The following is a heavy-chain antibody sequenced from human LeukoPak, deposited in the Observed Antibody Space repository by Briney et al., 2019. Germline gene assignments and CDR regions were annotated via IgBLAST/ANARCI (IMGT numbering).Heavy chain of an antibody. D-gene: IGHD6-6*01. CDR2: IWYDGSKK. CDR3: ARAHSSSSTFDL. Sequence: QSGGSLRLSCAASGFTFSDYGIHWVRQAPGQGLEWVALIWYDGSKKYYADSVKGRFTISRDNTKNTLYLQLNSLRADDTAVYYWARAHSSSSTFDLRGQGTLVTVSS. V-gene: IGHV3-33*01. J-gene: IGHJ4*02. CDR1: GFTFSDYG.